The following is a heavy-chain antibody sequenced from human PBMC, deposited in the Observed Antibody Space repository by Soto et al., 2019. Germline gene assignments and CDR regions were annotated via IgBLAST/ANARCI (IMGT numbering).Heavy chain of an antibody. V-gene: IGHV3-48*02. Sequence: GGSLRLSCAASGFTFSAYSVNWVRQAPGKGLEWVSYISSGSKTIYYAESVKGRFTVSRDNARNSQSLQMNSLRDEDTAVYYCAREDILGVRSFDYWGQGTLVTVSS. D-gene: IGHD3-9*01. CDR2: ISSGSKTI. CDR3: AREDILGVRSFDY. CDR1: GFTFSAYS. J-gene: IGHJ4*02.